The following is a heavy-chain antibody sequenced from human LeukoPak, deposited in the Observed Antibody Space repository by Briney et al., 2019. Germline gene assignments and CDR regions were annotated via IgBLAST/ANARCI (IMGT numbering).Heavy chain of an antibody. CDR1: GFTFSSYA. CDR2: ISGSGGST. D-gene: IGHD2-2*01. CDR3: AKDTPTVVVPAGVFDY. J-gene: IGHJ4*02. V-gene: IGHV3-23*01. Sequence: PGGSLRLSCAASGFTFSSYAMSWVRQAPGKGLEWVSAISGSGGSTYYADSVKGRFTISRDNSKNTLYLQMNSLRAEDTATYYCAKDTPTVVVPAGVFDYWGRGTLVTVSS.